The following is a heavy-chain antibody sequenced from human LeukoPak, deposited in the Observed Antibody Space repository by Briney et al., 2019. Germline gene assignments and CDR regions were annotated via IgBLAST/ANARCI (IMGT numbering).Heavy chain of an antibody. J-gene: IGHJ6*02. V-gene: IGHV4-59*08. D-gene: IGHD6-13*01. Sequence: KASETLSLTCTVSGGSISSYYWNWIRQPPGKGLEWIGYINYIRTTDYNPSLKSRVTISLDTSKTRFSLKLSSVTAADTAMYYCARSYSSSDHYYYYGMDVWGQGTTVTVSS. CDR3: ARSYSSSDHYYYYGMDV. CDR1: GGSISSYY. CDR2: INYIRTT.